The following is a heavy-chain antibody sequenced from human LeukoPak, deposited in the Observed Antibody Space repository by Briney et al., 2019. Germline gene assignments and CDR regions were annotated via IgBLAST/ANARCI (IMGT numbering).Heavy chain of an antibody. J-gene: IGHJ4*02. V-gene: IGHV3-7*01. Sequence: GGSLRLSCAVSGFTLSTYWMSWVRQAPGKGLEWVANINQDGSDKSYVDSVKGRFTISRDNAKNSLYLQMNSLRAEDTAVYYCAREGSSSSYFDYWGQGTLVTVSS. CDR3: AREGSSSSYFDY. CDR2: INQDGSDK. CDR1: GFTLSTYW. D-gene: IGHD6-6*01.